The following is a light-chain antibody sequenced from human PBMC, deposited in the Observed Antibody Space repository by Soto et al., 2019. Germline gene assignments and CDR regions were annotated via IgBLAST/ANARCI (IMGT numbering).Light chain of an antibody. Sequence: DIQLTQSPSFLSASVGGRVTITCRASQGISSHLAWFQQKPGKAPKLLIYAASTLQSGVPSGFSGSGSETEFTLTISSMQPEDFATYSCQQLSSYPLTLGGGTKVDIK. CDR2: AAS. V-gene: IGKV1-9*01. CDR1: QGISSH. CDR3: QQLSSYPLT. J-gene: IGKJ4*01.